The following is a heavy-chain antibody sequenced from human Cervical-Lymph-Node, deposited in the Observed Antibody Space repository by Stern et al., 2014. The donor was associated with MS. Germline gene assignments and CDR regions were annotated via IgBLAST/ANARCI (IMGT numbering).Heavy chain of an antibody. CDR2: LSNDGSDE. Sequence: VQLVESGGGVVQPGRSLRLSCTASGFTFSTYAMHWVRQAPGKGMEWVAILSNDGSDEYYADSVKGRFTISRDNSKNTLELQMDSLRAEDTAVYYCARDRVVINPAYYFDYWGQGTLVTVSS. V-gene: IGHV3-33*05. CDR3: ARDRVVINPAYYFDY. D-gene: IGHD3-22*01. J-gene: IGHJ4*02. CDR1: GFTFSTYA.